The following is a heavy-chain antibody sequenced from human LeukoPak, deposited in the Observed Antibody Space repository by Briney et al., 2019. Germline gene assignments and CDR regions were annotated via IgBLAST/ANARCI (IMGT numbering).Heavy chain of an antibody. CDR3: TTVRWFGEFYHY. D-gene: IGHD3-10*01. CDR1: GFTFSSYA. J-gene: IGHJ4*02. V-gene: IGHV3-23*01. CDR2: INNSGGST. Sequence: GGSLRLSCAASGFTFSSYAMNWVRQAPGKGLAWVSGINNSGGSTYYADSVKGRFTISRDNSKNTLYLQMNSLKTEDTAVYYCTTVRWFGEFYHYWGQGTLVTVSS.